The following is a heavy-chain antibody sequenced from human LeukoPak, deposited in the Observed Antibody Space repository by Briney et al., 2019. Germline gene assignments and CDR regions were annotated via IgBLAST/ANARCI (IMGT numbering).Heavy chain of an antibody. CDR3: ARGRGRNPSGYYYYMDV. D-gene: IGHD2-15*01. CDR1: GFTFSNYG. J-gene: IGHJ6*03. V-gene: IGHV3-23*05. Sequence: PGGSLRLSCAASGFTFSNYGMSWVRQAPEKGLEWVSSVSISGENTYYADSVKGRFTISRDNSKDTLYLLMSSLRADDTAVYYCARGRGRNPSGYYYYMDVWGKGTTVTISS. CDR2: VSISGENT.